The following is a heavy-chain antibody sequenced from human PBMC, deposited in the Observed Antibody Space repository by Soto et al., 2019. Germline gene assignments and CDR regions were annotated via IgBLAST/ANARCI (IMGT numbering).Heavy chain of an antibody. Sequence: QVQLVQSGAEVKKPGSSVKVSCKASGGTFTGNPISWVRQAPGRGLEWMGGIIPMFGTTNYAQKFQGRVTITADESTTTAYMELNSLRSEDTAVHYCARENSIASLSYYYGMEVWGQGTTVTVSS. CDR1: GGTFTGNP. J-gene: IGHJ6*02. D-gene: IGHD6-6*01. CDR3: ARENSIASLSYYYGMEV. CDR2: IIPMFGTT. V-gene: IGHV1-69*01.